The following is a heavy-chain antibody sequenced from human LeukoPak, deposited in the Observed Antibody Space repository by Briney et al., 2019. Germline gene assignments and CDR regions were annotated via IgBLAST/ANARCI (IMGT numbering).Heavy chain of an antibody. CDR3: ARYYGSGSYYYYYYYYYMDV. CDR2: ISSSGYTT. D-gene: IGHD3-10*01. CDR1: GFTFSSYA. Sequence: GGSLRLSCAASGFTFSSYAMTWVRQAPGKGLEWVSTISSSGYTTYYADSVKGRFTISRDNSKNTLYLQLNSLRAEDTAVYYCARYYGSGSYYYYYYYYYMDVWGKGTTVTVSS. V-gene: IGHV3-23*01. J-gene: IGHJ6*03.